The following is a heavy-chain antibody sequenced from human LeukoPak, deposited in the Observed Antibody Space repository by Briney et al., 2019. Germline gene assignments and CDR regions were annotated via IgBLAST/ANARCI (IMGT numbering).Heavy chain of an antibody. Sequence: PSETLSLTCTVSGDSISSGSYYWGWIRQPPGKGLEWIGSIYYSGSTYYNPSLKSRVTISVDTSKNQFSLKLSSVTAADTAVYYCARDKNGIAATKRHNWFDPWGQGTLVTVSS. V-gene: IGHV4-39*07. D-gene: IGHD6-13*01. J-gene: IGHJ5*02. CDR1: GDSISSGSYY. CDR3: ARDKNGIAATKRHNWFDP. CDR2: IYYSGST.